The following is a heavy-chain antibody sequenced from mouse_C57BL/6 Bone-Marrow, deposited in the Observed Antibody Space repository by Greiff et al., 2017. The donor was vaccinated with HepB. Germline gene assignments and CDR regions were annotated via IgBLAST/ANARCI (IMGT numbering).Heavy chain of an antibody. V-gene: IGHV1-50*01. CDR1: GYTFTSYW. J-gene: IGHJ2*01. CDR3: ASPSY. CDR2: IDPSDSYT. Sequence: QVHVKQPGAELVKPGASVKLSCKASGYTFTSYWMQWVKQRPGQGLEWIGEIDPSDSYTNYNQKFKGKATLTVDTSSSTAYMQLSSLTSEDSAVYYCASPSYWGQGTTLTVSS.